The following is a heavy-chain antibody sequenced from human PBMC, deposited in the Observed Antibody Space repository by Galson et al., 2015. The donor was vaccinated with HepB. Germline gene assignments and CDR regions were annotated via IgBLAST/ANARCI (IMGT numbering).Heavy chain of an antibody. CDR2: ISYDGRT. CDR3: ARLRTPSITGSYFDY. Sequence: SETLSLTCTVPGDSISNHYWSWMRQSPEMRQSPEKGLEYLAYISYDGRTNYNPSLESRATVSLDTSKKQISLKLKSVTIADTAVYYCARLRTPSITGSYFDYWGQGILVTVSS. V-gene: IGHV4-59*11. CDR1: GDSISNHY. J-gene: IGHJ4*02. D-gene: IGHD3-16*01.